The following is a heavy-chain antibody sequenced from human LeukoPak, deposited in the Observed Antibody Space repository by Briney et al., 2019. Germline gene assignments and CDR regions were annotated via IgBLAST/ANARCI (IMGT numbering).Heavy chain of an antibody. D-gene: IGHD2-2*02. CDR3: AKSIYCSSTSCYSDY. V-gene: IGHV3-30-3*02. CDR2: ISYDGSNK. Sequence: GGSLRLSCAASGFTFSSYAMHWVRQAPGKGLEWVAVISYDGSNKYYADSVKGRFTISRDNSKNTLYLQMNSLRAEDTAVYYCAKSIYCSSTSCYSDYWGQGTLVTVSS. J-gene: IGHJ4*02. CDR1: GFTFSSYA.